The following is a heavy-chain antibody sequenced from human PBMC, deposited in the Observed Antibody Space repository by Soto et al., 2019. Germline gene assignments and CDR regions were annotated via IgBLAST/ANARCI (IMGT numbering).Heavy chain of an antibody. V-gene: IGHV3-21*01. J-gene: IGHJ4*02. D-gene: IGHD3-16*01. CDR2: ISSSSSYI. CDR3: ARDGDYDYVWGSYYFDY. CDR1: GFTFSSYI. Sequence: PGGSLILSCASSGFTFSSYIMNWVRQAPGKGLEWVSSISSSSSYIYYADSVKGRFTISRDNAKNSLYLQMNSLRAEDTAVYYCARDGDYDYVWGSYYFDYWGQGTLVTVSS.